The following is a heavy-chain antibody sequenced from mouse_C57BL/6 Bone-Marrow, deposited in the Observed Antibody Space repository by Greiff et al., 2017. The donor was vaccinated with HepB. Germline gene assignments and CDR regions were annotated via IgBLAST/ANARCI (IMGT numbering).Heavy chain of an antibody. CDR1: GYTFTSYW. D-gene: IGHD1-1*01. CDR3: ARSDWRITTVY. Sequence: VQLQQPGAELVKPGASVKLSCKASGYTFTSYWMHWVKQSPGQGLEWIGMIHPNSGSTNYNEKFKSKATLTVDNSSSTAYMQLSSLTSEDSAVYYCARSDWRITTVYWGQGTTLTVSS. CDR2: IHPNSGST. J-gene: IGHJ2*01. V-gene: IGHV1-64*01.